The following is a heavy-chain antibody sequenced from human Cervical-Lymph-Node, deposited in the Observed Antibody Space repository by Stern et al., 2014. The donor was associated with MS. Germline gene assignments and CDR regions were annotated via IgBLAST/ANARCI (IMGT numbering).Heavy chain of an antibody. CDR3: ATHRGRVTYYYGLDV. CDR1: GYTLTEMS. V-gene: IGHV1-24*01. CDR2: YDPQHGET. Sequence: QVQLVQSGAEVKKPGASVKVSCKVSGYTLTEMSMHWVRQAPGKGLEWMGGYDPQHGETVYAQKSQGRVTRAEDRSTDTAYMELTSLRSDDTAVYYCATHRGRVTYYYGLDVWGQGTTVTVSS. J-gene: IGHJ6*02. D-gene: IGHD2-21*02.